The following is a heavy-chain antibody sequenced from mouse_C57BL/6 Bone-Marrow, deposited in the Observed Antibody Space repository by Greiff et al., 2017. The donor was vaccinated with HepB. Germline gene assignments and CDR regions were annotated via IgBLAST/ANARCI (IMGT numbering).Heavy chain of an antibody. CDR1: GFTFSNYW. CDR3: TGGSRGAY. Sequence: EVMLVESGGGLVQPGGSMKLSCVASGFTFSNYWMNWVRQSPEKGLEWVAQIRLKSDNYATHYAESVKGRFTISRDDSKSSVYLQMNNLRAEDTGIYYCTGGSRGAYWGQGTLVTVSA. CDR2: IRLKSDNYAT. J-gene: IGHJ3*01. D-gene: IGHD1-1*01. V-gene: IGHV6-3*01.